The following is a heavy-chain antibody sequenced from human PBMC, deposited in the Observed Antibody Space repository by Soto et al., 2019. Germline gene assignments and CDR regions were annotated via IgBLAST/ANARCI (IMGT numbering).Heavy chain of an antibody. J-gene: IGHJ4*02. CDR3: VRGRGTDADY. D-gene: IGHD1-1*01. Sequence: QVQLQESGPGLVKPSETLSLTCTVSGDSISSGGHWWSWIRQHPVKGLEWIGYIYYSGSAFYNPSLKSRLTISVDTSNNQFSLRVSSVTAADTAVYYCVRGRGTDADYWGQGTQVIVSS. CDR2: IYYSGSA. CDR1: GDSISSGGHW. V-gene: IGHV4-31*03.